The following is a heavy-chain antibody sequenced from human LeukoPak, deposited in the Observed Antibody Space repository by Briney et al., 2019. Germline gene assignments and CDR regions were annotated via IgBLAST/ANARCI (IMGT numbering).Heavy chain of an antibody. Sequence: ASVKVSCKTSGYTFTSYDINWVRQATGQGLEWMGWMNPNSGSTGYAQKFQGRVTMTRNTSINAAYMELSSLRSEDTAVYYCARGPGYSSGWSTGMPKGWFDPWGQGTLVTVSS. CDR3: ARGPGYSSGWSTGMPKGWFDP. CDR1: GYTFTSYD. V-gene: IGHV1-8*01. J-gene: IGHJ5*02. CDR2: MNPNSGST. D-gene: IGHD6-19*01.